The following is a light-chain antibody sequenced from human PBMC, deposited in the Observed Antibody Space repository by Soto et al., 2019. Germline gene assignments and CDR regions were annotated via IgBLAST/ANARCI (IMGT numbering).Light chain of an antibody. CDR3: LTWGTGIGV. J-gene: IGLJ1*01. Sequence: QPVLTQSPSASASLGASVKLTCTLSSGHSSYAIAWHQQQPEKGPRYLMKLNSDGSHSKGDGLPDRFSGSSSGAERYLTISSLQSEDEADYYCLTWGTGIGVFGTGTKLTVL. V-gene: IGLV4-69*01. CDR1: SGHSSYA. CDR2: LNSDGSH.